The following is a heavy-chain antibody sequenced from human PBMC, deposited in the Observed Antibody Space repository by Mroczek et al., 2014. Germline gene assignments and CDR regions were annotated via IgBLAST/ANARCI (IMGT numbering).Heavy chain of an antibody. D-gene: IGHD2-15*01. J-gene: IGHJ4*02. V-gene: IGHV1-8*01. Sequence: QVQLVESGAEVKKPGASVKVSCKASGYTFTSYDINWVRQATGQGLEWMGWMNPNSGNTGYAQKFQGRVTMTRNTSISTAYMELSSLRSEDTAVYYCARVLGYCSGGSCYYLDYWGQGTPGHPSPQ. CDR1: GYTFTSYD. CDR3: ARVLGYCSGGSCYYLDY. CDR2: MNPNSGNT.